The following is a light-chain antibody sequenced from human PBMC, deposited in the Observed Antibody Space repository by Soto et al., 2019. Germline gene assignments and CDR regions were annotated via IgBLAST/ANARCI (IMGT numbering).Light chain of an antibody. CDR3: MQGTHWPIT. Sequence: DIVMTQTPLSLPFTPGERSSISCRSSQSLVHSDGIAYFSWFQQRPGRSPRRLIYKVSNRDSGVPARFSGSGSGTDFALKISRVEAEDVGVYYCMQGTHWPITFGQGTRLEIK. CDR1: QSLVHSDGIAY. V-gene: IGKV2-30*02. J-gene: IGKJ5*01. CDR2: KVS.